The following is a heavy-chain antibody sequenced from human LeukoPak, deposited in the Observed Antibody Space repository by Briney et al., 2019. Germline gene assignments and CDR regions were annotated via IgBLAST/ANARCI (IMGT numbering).Heavy chain of an antibody. CDR2: INPNSGGT. Sequence: ASVKVSCKASGYTFTGYYMHWVRQAPGQGLEWMGWINPNSGGTNYAQKFQGWVTMTRDTSISTDYMELSRLRSDDTAVYYCARLGSSGSYALDYWGQGTLVTVSS. D-gene: IGHD3-10*01. CDR1: GYTFTGYY. J-gene: IGHJ4*02. CDR3: ARLGSSGSYALDY. V-gene: IGHV1-2*04.